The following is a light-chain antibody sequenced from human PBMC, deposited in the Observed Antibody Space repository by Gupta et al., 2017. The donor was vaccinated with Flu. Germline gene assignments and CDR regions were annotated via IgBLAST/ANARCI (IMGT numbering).Light chain of an antibody. Sequence: QSALTQPASVSGSPGQSITISCTGTSSDIGSYNYVSWYQPHPGQAPKLLIYDVTNRPSGVSNRFSGSKSGDTASLTISGLQAEVEADYYCSSCTSTSTLVFGGGTKLTVL. CDR2: DVT. V-gene: IGLV2-14*01. J-gene: IGLJ2*01. CDR3: SSCTSTSTLV. CDR1: SSDIGSYNY.